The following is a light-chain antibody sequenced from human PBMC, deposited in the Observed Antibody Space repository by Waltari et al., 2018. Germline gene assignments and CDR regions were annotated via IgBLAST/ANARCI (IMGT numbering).Light chain of an antibody. V-gene: IGLV2-14*01. CDR1: RSDVGNYNH. Sequence: QSALTQPASVSGSPGQSITISCTGTRSDVGNYNHVSWYQQNPGKAPKLLIYGVSDRPSGVSNRSSGSKSGTTASLTISGLQAEDEADYYCSSYTTSSRVVFGGGTKLIVL. CDR2: GVS. J-gene: IGLJ2*01. CDR3: SSYTTSSRVV.